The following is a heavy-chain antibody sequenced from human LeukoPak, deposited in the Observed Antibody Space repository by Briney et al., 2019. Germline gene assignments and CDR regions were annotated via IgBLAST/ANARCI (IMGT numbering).Heavy chain of an antibody. CDR3: ARTTTVTTRFDI. CDR2: IIPIFGTT. J-gene: IGHJ3*02. V-gene: IGHV1-69*13. Sequence: ASVKVSCKASGYTFPSYGISWVRQAPGQGLEWMGGIIPIFGTTNYAQKFQGRVTITADESMSTAYMQLSGLRSEDTAVYYCARTTTVTTRFDIWGQGTMVTVSS. D-gene: IGHD4-17*01. CDR1: GYTFPSYG.